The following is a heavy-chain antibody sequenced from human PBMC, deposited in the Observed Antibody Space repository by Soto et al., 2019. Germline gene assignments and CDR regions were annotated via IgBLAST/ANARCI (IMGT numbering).Heavy chain of an antibody. CDR1: GGSISGGTW. V-gene: IGHV4-4*02. J-gene: IGHJ4*02. Sequence: QVQLQESGPGLVKPSETLSLTCAVSGGSISGGTWWSWVRQPPGKGLEWIGQIYHNENTEYNPSLESRVTISADMSKTQFALWMSSVTAADTAVYYCARHGGFNLQYWGQGALVTVSS. D-gene: IGHD3-10*01. CDR3: ARHGGFNLQY. CDR2: IYHNENT.